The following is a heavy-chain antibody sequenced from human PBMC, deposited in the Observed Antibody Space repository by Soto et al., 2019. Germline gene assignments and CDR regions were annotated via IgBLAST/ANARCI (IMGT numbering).Heavy chain of an antibody. CDR1: GFTFSSYS. CDR3: ARVAYYYDSSGYFY. D-gene: IGHD3-22*01. Sequence: GGSLRLSCAASGFTFSSYSMHWVRQAPGKGLEWVSYISPSSSSIYYADSVKGRFTISRDNAKNSLYLQMNSLRAEDTAVSYCARVAYYYDSSGYFYWGQGTLVTVSS. J-gene: IGHJ4*02. CDR2: ISPSSSSI. V-gene: IGHV3-48*01.